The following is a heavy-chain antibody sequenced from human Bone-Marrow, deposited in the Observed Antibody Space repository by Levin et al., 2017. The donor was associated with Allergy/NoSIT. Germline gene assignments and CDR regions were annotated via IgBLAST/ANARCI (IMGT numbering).Heavy chain of an antibody. CDR3: VKGKEYCSGGACQKYYLDS. J-gene: IGHJ4*02. Sequence: GESLKISCSVSGLTYSFNMYAMHWVRQAPGKGLESVSSIRSYGSSTYYADSVKDRFTISKDNSKNTLYLQMSSLRSEDTGVYYCVKGKEYCSGGACQKYYLDSWGQGTLVTVSS. CDR1: GLTYSFNMYA. CDR2: IRSYGSST. V-gene: IGHV3-64D*06. D-gene: IGHD2-15*01.